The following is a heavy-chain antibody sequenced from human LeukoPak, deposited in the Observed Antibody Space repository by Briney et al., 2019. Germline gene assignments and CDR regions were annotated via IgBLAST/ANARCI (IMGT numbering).Heavy chain of an antibody. Sequence: SETLSLTCTVSGGSVSSGSYYWSWIRQPPGKGLEWIGYIYYSGSTNYNPSLKSRVTISVDTSKNQFSLKLSSVTAADTAVYYCAREVGVVGALDYWGQGTLVTVSS. D-gene: IGHD1-26*01. CDR1: GGSVSSGSYY. CDR2: IYYSGST. V-gene: IGHV4-61*01. J-gene: IGHJ4*02. CDR3: AREVGVVGALDY.